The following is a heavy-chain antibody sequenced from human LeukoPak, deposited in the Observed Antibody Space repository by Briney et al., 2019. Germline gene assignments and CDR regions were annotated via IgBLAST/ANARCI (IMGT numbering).Heavy chain of an antibody. Sequence: GGSLRLSCAASGFTFSGSAMHWVRQASGKGLEWVGRIRSKANSYATAYAASVKGRFTISRDDSKNTAYLQMNSLKTEDTAVYYCTRPSYICSSTSCSYDYWGQGTLVTVSS. CDR1: GFTFSGSA. D-gene: IGHD2-2*01. CDR2: IRSKANSYAT. V-gene: IGHV3-73*01. CDR3: TRPSYICSSTSCSYDY. J-gene: IGHJ4*02.